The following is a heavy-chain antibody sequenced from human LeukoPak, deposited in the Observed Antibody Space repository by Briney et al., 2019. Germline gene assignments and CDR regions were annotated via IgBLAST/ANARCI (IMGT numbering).Heavy chain of an antibody. V-gene: IGHV1-69*04. Sequence: EASVKVSCKASGGTLSSYTISWVRQAPGQGLEWMGRIIPILGIANSAQKFQGRVTITADKSTSTAYMELSSLRSEDTAVYYCARDKRDSSGYYYFDYWGQGTLVTVSS. CDR1: GGTLSSYT. CDR2: IIPILGIA. J-gene: IGHJ4*02. CDR3: ARDKRDSSGYYYFDY. D-gene: IGHD3-22*01.